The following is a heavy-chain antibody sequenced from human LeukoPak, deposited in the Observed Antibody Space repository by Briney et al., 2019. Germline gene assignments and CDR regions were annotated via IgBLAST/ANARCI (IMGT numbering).Heavy chain of an antibody. V-gene: IGHV1-69*13. CDR1: GGTFSSYA. CDR3: ARLAEQQLDTSGWFDP. CDR2: IIPIFGTA. Sequence: ASVKVSCKASGGTFSSYAISWVRQAPGQGLEWMGGIIPIFGTANYAQKFQGRVTITADESTSTAYMEPSSLRSEDTAVYYCARLAEQQLDTSGWFDPWGQGTLVTVSS. J-gene: IGHJ5*02. D-gene: IGHD6-13*01.